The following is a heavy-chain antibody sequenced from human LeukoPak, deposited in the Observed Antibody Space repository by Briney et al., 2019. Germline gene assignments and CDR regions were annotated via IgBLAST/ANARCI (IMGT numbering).Heavy chain of an antibody. CDR2: INHSGST. D-gene: IGHD6-13*01. CDR1: GFTFSSYA. V-gene: IGHV4-34*01. CDR3: ARIRTAVYSSSWRRRGDWFDP. J-gene: IGHJ5*02. Sequence: GSLRLSCAASGFTFSSYAMSWVRQAPGKGLEWIGEINHSGSTNYNPSLKSRVTISVDTSKNQFSLKLSSVTAADTAVYYCARIRTAVYSSSWRRRGDWFDPWGQGTLVTVSS.